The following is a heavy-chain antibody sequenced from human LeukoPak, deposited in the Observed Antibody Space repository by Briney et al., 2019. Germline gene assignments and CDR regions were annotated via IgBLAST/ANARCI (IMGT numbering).Heavy chain of an antibody. CDR1: GVSISSYY. D-gene: IGHD6-13*01. Sequence: SETLSLTCTVAGVSISSYYWSWIRQPPGKGLEWIGYIYYSGNTNYNPSLKSRVTISLDTSKNQFSLKLSSVTAADTAVYYCARHDGSSWYYAFDVWGQGTMVTVSS. CDR2: IYYSGNT. V-gene: IGHV4-59*08. J-gene: IGHJ3*01. CDR3: ARHDGSSWYYAFDV.